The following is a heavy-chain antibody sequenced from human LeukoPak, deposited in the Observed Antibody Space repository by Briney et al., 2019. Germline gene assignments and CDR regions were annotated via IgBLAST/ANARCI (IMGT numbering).Heavy chain of an antibody. CDR1: GFTFSSYA. CDR3: AKGPGVMVRGVSGPYGMDV. V-gene: IGHV3-23*01. CDR2: ISGSGGST. D-gene: IGHD3-10*01. Sequence: GGSLRLSCAAPGFTFSSYAMSWVRQAPGKGLEWVSAISGSGGSTYYADSVKGRFTISRDNSKNTLYLQMNSLRAEDTAVYYCAKGPGVMVRGVSGPYGMDVWGQGTTVTVS. J-gene: IGHJ6*02.